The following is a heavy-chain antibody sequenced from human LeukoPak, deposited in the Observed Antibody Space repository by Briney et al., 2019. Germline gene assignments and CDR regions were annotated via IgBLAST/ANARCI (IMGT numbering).Heavy chain of an antibody. CDR1: AYNFANYW. Sequence: GESLKISCKCSAYNFANYWIGWVRQMPGKGLEWMGIIYPGDSDTRYSPSFQGQVTISADKSITTAYLQWSSLKASDTAMYFCAIQYPQGSYFDYWGQGTLVTVSS. J-gene: IGHJ4*02. CDR3: AIQYPQGSYFDY. V-gene: IGHV5-51*01. CDR2: IYPGDSDT.